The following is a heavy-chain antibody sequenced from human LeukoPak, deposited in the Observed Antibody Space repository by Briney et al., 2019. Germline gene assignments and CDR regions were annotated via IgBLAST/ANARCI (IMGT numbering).Heavy chain of an antibody. CDR2: IYYSGST. V-gene: IGHV4-59*01. J-gene: IGHJ6*03. Sequence: SETLSLTCTVSGGSISSNYWSWIRQPPGKGLEWIGYIYYSGSTNYNPSLKSRVTISVDTSKNQFSPKLSSVTAADTAVYYCARVRRLELPPGNFYYYMDVWGKGTTVTVSS. CDR3: ARVRRLELPPGNFYYYMDV. CDR1: GGSISSNY. D-gene: IGHD1-7*01.